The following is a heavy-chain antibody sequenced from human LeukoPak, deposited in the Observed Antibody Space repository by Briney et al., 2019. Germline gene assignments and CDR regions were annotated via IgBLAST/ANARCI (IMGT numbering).Heavy chain of an antibody. V-gene: IGHV3-23*01. J-gene: IGHJ5*02. CDR1: GFRFSDFT. D-gene: IGHD3-16*01. Sequence: GGSLRLSCSASGFRFSDFTMTWVRQAPGKGPEWVSAIGGRGGSTYYADSVGGRFSISRDNSKDMVYPQMNSLKVEDTATYYCGKEGGAWGQGTKVTVSS. CDR2: IGGRGGST. CDR3: GKEGGA.